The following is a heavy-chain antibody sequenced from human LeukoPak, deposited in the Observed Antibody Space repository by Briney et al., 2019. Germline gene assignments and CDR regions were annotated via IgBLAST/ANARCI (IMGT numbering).Heavy chain of an antibody. Sequence: PGGSLRLSCVASGFTFSSYAMNSVRHAPGKGLVRVSRINSDGINTSYTDSVEGRFTISRDNAKNTLNLQMNSLRAEDTAVYYCARDLGQYYDTSDNWFDPWGQGTLVTVSS. D-gene: IGHD3-22*01. CDR2: INSDGINT. V-gene: IGHV3-74*01. CDR1: GFTFSSYA. CDR3: ARDLGQYYDTSDNWFDP. J-gene: IGHJ5*02.